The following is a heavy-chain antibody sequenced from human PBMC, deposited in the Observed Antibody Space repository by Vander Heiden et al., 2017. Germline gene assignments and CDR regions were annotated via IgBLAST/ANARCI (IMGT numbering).Heavy chain of an antibody. J-gene: IGHJ3*02. CDR2: ISGSGGST. D-gene: IGHD6-19*01. V-gene: IGHV3-23*01. Sequence: EVQLLESGGGLVQPGGSLRLSCAASGFTFSSYAMSWVRQAPGKGLEWVSAISGSGGSTYYADSVKGRFTISRDNSKNTLYLQMNSLRAEDTAVYYCAKDLEYSSGWDDAFDIWGQGTMVTVSS. CDR3: AKDLEYSSGWDDAFDI. CDR1: GFTFSSYA.